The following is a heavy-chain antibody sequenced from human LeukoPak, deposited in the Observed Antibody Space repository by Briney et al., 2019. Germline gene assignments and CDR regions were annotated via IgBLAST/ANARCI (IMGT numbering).Heavy chain of an antibody. Sequence: GGSLRLSCAASGFTFSSYGMHWVRQAPGKGLEWVAVIWYDGSNKYYADSVKGRFTISRDNSKNTLYLQMNSLRAEDTAVYYCARDLGYLSALNSGYSDGMDVWGQGTTVTVSS. D-gene: IGHD2-15*01. V-gene: IGHV3-33*01. J-gene: IGHJ6*02. CDR1: GFTFSSYG. CDR2: IWYDGSNK. CDR3: ARDLGYLSALNSGYSDGMDV.